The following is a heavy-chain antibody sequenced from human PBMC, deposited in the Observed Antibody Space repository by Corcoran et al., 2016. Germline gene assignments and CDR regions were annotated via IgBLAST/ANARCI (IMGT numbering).Heavy chain of an antibody. Sequence: QVQLVQSGAEVKKPGSSVKVSCKASGGTFSSYAISWVRQAPGQGLEWMGGIIPIFGTANYAQKFQGRVTITADESTSTAYMELSSLRSEDTAVYYCASETPYYDGSGSLQPNYYYGMDVWGQGTTVTVSS. D-gene: IGHD3-10*01. CDR1: GGTFSSYA. J-gene: IGHJ6*02. CDR2: IIPIFGTA. V-gene: IGHV1-69*01. CDR3: ASETPYYDGSGSLQPNYYYGMDV.